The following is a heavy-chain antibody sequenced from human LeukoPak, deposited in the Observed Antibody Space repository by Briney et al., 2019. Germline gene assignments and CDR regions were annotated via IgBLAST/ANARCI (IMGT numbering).Heavy chain of an antibody. D-gene: IGHD3-3*01. Sequence: SETLSLTCTVSGGSISSYYWSWIRQPPGKGLEWIGYIYYSGSTNYNPSPKSRVTISVDTSKNQFSLKLSSVTAADTAVYYCARDYRYYDFWNGYYTGRGWFDPWGQGTLVTVSS. CDR1: GGSISSYY. J-gene: IGHJ5*02. V-gene: IGHV4-59*01. CDR3: ARDYRYYDFWNGYYTGRGWFDP. CDR2: IYYSGST.